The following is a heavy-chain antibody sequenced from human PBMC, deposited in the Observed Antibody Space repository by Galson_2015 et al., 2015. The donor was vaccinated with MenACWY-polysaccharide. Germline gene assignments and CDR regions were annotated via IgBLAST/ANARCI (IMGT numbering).Heavy chain of an antibody. CDR3: ARDPHCGAGCSIHDAFDV. D-gene: IGHD2-21*02. CDR2: INTDGSST. V-gene: IGHV3-74*01. J-gene: IGHJ3*01. Sequence: SLRLSCAASGFTFSSYWMHWVRQAPGEGLVWVSRINTDGSSTSYADSVKGRFTVSRDSAKNTVYLQMNSLRAEDTAVYYCARDPHCGAGCSIHDAFDVWGQGTKFTVSS. CDR1: GFTFSSYW.